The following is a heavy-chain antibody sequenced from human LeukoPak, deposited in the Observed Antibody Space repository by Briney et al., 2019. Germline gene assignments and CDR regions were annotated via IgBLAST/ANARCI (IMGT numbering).Heavy chain of an antibody. Sequence: ASVKVSCKASGYTSTGYYMHWVRQAPGQGLEWMGWINPNSGGTNYAQKLQGRVTMTTDTSTSTAYMELRSLRSDDTAVYYCARDRPLVYAMVRAFDIWGQGTMVTVSS. J-gene: IGHJ3*02. D-gene: IGHD2-8*01. V-gene: IGHV1-2*02. CDR1: GYTSTGYY. CDR2: INPNSGGT. CDR3: ARDRPLVYAMVRAFDI.